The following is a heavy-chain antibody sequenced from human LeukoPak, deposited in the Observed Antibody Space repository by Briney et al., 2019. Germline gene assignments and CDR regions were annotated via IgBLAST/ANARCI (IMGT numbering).Heavy chain of an antibody. V-gene: IGHV4-34*01. CDR3: ARRRRIPYYFDY. J-gene: IGHJ4*02. Sequence: PSETLSLTCAVYGGSFSGYYWSWIRQPPGKGLEWIGEINHSGSTNYNPSPKSRVTISVGTSKNQFSLKLSSVTAADTAVYYCARRRRIPYYFDYWGQGTLVTVSS. CDR1: GGSFSGYY. CDR2: INHSGST. D-gene: IGHD1-1*01.